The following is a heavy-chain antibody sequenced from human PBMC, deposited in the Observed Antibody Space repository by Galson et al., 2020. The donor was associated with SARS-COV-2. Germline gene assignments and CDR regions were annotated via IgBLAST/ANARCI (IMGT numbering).Heavy chain of an antibody. J-gene: IGHJ4*02. D-gene: IGHD3-22*01. CDR2: ISRNGGSK. CDR3: VKSHTTDYYLDGRVHFDY. Sequence: GGSLRLSCSGPGFTFSQYAIHWVRQAPGNGLEYVSAISRNGGSKYYADSVRGRFTISRDNFKNTISLQMNSLRPEDTALYYCVKSHTTDYYLDGRVHFDYWGQGTLVTVSS. V-gene: IGHV3-64D*06. CDR1: GFTFSQYA.